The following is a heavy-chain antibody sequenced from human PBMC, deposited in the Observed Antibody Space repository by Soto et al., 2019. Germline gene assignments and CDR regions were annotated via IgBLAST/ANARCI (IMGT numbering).Heavy chain of an antibody. CDR3: ANFNGSATYYNFPDY. V-gene: IGHV3-23*01. CDR2: VSDSGGRT. D-gene: IGHD3-10*01. Sequence: PGGSLTLSCAASGFTFSTYAMSWIRQAAGKGLEWVSTVSDSGGRTYYAASVKGRFTISSDNSKNSLFLLMNSLSAEATAEYYCANFNGSATYYNFPDYSGPGDMVTLYS. CDR1: GFTFSTYA. J-gene: IGHJ4*02.